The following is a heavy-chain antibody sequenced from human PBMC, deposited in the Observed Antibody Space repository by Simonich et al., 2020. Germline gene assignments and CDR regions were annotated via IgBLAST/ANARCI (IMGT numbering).Heavy chain of an antibody. CDR3: ARDLGSSYYFDY. CDR1: VFTFSSSA. Sequence: GGGVVQPGRSLRLSCAASVFTFSSSAVHWVRQAPGKGLEWVAVISYDGINKYYADSVKGRFTISRDNSKNTLYLQMNSLGAEDTAVYYCARDLGSSYYFDYWGQGTLVTVSS. J-gene: IGHJ4*02. D-gene: IGHD6-6*01. V-gene: IGHV3-30*04. CDR2: ISYDGINK.